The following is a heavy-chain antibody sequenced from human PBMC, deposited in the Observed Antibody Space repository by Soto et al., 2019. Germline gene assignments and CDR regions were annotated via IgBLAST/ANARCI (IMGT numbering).Heavy chain of an antibody. D-gene: IGHD6-19*01. CDR1: GLPITDSEMG. CDR3: ARRHLAVAVSPWFDP. V-gene: IGHV2-26*01. Sequence: QVTLKESGPVLVKPTETLTLRCTVSGLPITDSEMGVSWIHQPPGQPLEWLAHIDSSGEKSYRTFLKSRLAISKDTSKSQIVLTMTNMDPADTATYYCARRHLAVAVSPWFDPWGQGIPVTVSS. J-gene: IGHJ5*02. CDR2: IDSSGEK.